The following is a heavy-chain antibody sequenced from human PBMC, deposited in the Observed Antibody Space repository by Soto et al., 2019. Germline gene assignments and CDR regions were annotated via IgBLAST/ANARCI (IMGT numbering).Heavy chain of an antibody. V-gene: IGHV3-21*01. CDR2: ISSSSSYI. D-gene: IGHD4-17*01. CDR1: GFTFSSYS. CDR3: ATRVTTVTTDYFDY. Sequence: EVQLVESGGGLVKPGGSLRLSCAASGFTFSSYSMNWVRQAPGKGLEWVSSISSSSSYIYYADSVKGRFTISRDNAKNSLYLQMNRLRAEDTAVYHCATRVTTVTTDYFDYWGQGTLVTISS. J-gene: IGHJ4*02.